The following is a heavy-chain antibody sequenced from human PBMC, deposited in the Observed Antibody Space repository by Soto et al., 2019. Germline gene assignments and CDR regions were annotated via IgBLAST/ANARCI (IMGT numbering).Heavy chain of an antibody. Sequence: ASVKVSCTASGYTFTSYAMHWVRQAPGQRLEWMGWINAGNGNTKYSQKFQGRVTITRDTSASTAYMELSSLRSEDTAVYYCARRSTEQQLVREFDYWGQGTLVTVSS. CDR2: INAGNGNT. CDR1: GYTFTSYA. CDR3: ARRSTEQQLVREFDY. D-gene: IGHD6-13*01. V-gene: IGHV1-3*01. J-gene: IGHJ4*02.